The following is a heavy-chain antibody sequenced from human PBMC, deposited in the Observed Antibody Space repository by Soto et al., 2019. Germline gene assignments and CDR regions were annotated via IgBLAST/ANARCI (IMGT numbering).Heavy chain of an antibody. CDR2: IDPSDSYT. CDR1: GYSFTSFL. V-gene: IGHV5-10-1*01. CDR3: ARRYDDYGDNSGDY. J-gene: IGHJ4*02. D-gene: IGHD4-17*01. Sequence: GESLKISCKGSGYSFTSFLISWVRHMPGKGLEWMGRIDPSDSYTSYSPSFQGHVTISADKSISTAYLQWSSLKASDTAMYYCARRYDDYGDNSGDYWGQGTLVTVSS.